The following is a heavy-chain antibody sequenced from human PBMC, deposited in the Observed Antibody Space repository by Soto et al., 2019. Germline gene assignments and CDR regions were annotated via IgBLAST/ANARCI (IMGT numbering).Heavy chain of an antibody. J-gene: IGHJ6*02. Sequence: QVQLVQSGAEVKKPGASVKVSCKASGYTFSSFYMHWVRQAPGRGLEWMGINNPRGGDTGYGKKFQGRVTMTRDTSTSTVYIEVSSLRPDDTAVYYCARGLNDYSTSSGRRSAQRGYYYGMDVWGQGTTVTVS. D-gene: IGHD4-4*01. V-gene: IGHV1-46*01. CDR2: NNPRGGDT. CDR1: GYTFSSFY. CDR3: ARGLNDYSTSSGRRSAQRGYYYGMDV.